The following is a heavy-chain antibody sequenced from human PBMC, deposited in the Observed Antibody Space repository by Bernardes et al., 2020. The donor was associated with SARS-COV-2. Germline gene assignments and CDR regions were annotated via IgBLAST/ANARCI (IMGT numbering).Heavy chain of an antibody. CDR3: AGSSCGRDCYIGGLRSWDYGMDV. CDR1: GGSISNSNYY. D-gene: IGHD2-21*02. V-gene: IGHV4-39*01. Sequence: SETLSLTCTVSGGSISNSNYYWGWILQPPGKGLEWIGSIYSSGSTYYNPSLQRRVTKSLDTSKNQFSLRLTSVTAADTAVYYCAGSSCGRDCYIGGLRSWDYGMDVWGQGTTVTVS. J-gene: IGHJ6*02. CDR2: IYSSGST.